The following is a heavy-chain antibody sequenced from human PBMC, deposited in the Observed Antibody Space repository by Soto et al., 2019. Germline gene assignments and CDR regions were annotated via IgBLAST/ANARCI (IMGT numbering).Heavy chain of an antibody. D-gene: IGHD3-16*02. Sequence: SETLSLTCTVSGGSISSSSYYWGWIRQPPGKGLEWIGSIYYSGSTYYNPSLKSRVTISVYTSKNQFSLKLSSVTAADTAVYYCAISPSTSKPGRFHIRGQGTMVTVSS. V-gene: IGHV4-39*01. CDR3: AISPSTSKPGRFHI. CDR2: IYYSGST. CDR1: GGSISSSSYY. J-gene: IGHJ3*02.